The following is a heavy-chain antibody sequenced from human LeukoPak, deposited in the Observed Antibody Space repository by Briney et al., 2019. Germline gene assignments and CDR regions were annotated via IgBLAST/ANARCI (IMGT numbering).Heavy chain of an antibody. D-gene: IGHD3-10*01. J-gene: IGHJ5*02. Sequence: SETLSLTCTVSGGSISSYYWSWIRQPPGKGLEWIGYISYSGSTNYSPSLKSRVTISVDTSKNQFSLKLISVTAADTAVHYCARVDSGSHHHWGQGTLVTVSS. CDR1: GGSISSYY. CDR2: ISYSGST. CDR3: ARVDSGSHHH. V-gene: IGHV4-59*01.